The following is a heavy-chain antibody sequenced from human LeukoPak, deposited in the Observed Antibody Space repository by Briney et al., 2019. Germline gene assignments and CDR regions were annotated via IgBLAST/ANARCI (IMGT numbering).Heavy chain of an antibody. CDR2: ISYDGSNK. CDR3: ARGVVVKGMDV. CDR1: GFSFSNFG. Sequence: TGGSLRLSCAASGFSFSNFGMHWVRQAPGKGLEWVAVISYDGSNKYYADSVKGRFTISRDNSKNTLYLRMNSLRAEDTAVYYCARGVVVKGMDVWGQGTTVTVSS. V-gene: IGHV3-30*03. D-gene: IGHD2-21*01. J-gene: IGHJ6*02.